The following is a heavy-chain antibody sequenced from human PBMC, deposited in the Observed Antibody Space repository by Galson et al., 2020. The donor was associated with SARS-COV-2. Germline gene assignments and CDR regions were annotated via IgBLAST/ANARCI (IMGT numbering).Heavy chain of an antibody. CDR3: AREEIVVVPAGTRHSYAYYMDV. D-gene: IGHD2-2*01. J-gene: IGHJ6*03. Sequence: SETLSLTCTVSGGSISSGGYYWSWIRQPPGKGLEWIGSIYYSGSTKYNPSLKSPVTMSLDTAKNQFSLRLSSVTAADTAMYYCAREEIVVVPAGTRHSYAYYMDVWGKGTTVTVSS. CDR1: GGSISSGGYY. CDR2: IYYSGST. V-gene: IGHV4-61*08.